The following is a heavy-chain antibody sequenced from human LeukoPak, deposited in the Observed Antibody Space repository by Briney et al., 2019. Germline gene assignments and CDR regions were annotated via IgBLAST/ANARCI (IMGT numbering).Heavy chain of an antibody. CDR2: IRYDGSNK. Sequence: GGSLRLSCAASGFSVSSNYVSWVRQAPGKGLEWVAFIRYDGSNKYYADSVKGRFTISRDNSKNTLYLQMNSLRAEDTAVYYCAKDPSYYGSGRNYYFDYWGQGTLVTVSS. J-gene: IGHJ4*02. D-gene: IGHD3-10*01. CDR3: AKDPSYYGSGRNYYFDY. V-gene: IGHV3-30*02. CDR1: GFSVSSNY.